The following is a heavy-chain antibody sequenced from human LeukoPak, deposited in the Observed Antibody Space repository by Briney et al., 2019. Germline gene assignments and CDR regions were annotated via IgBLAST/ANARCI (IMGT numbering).Heavy chain of an antibody. CDR1: GGSISSGGYY. CDR3: AREGIAVAGTDHYFDY. CDR2: IYYSGST. Sequence: SETLSLTCTVSGGSISSGGYYWSWIRQHPGKGLEWIGYIYYSGSTYYNPSLKSRVTISVDTSKNQFSLKLSSVTAADTAVYYCAREGIAVAGTDHYFDYWGQGTLVTVSS. J-gene: IGHJ4*02. D-gene: IGHD6-19*01. V-gene: IGHV4-31*03.